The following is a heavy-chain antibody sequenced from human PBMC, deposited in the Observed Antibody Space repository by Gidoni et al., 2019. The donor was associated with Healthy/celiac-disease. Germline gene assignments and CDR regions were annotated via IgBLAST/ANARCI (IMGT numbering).Heavy chain of an antibody. J-gene: IGHJ4*02. V-gene: IGHV4-31*03. CDR3: ARVGENYYDSSGYHRCYFDY. CDR1: GGSISSGGYY. D-gene: IGHD3-22*01. Sequence: QVQLQESGPGLVKPSQTLSLTCTFSGGSISSGGYYWSWIRQHQGKGMEWIGYIYYSGSTYNNPSLKSRVTISVDTSKNQFSLKLSYVTAADTAVYYCARVGENYYDSSGYHRCYFDYWGQGTLVTVAS. CDR2: IYYSGST.